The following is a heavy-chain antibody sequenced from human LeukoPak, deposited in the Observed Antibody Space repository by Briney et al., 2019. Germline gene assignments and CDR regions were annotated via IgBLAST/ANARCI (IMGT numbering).Heavy chain of an antibody. V-gene: IGHV4-34*01. Sequence: SETLSLTCAVYGGSFSGYYWSWIRQPPGKGLEWIGEINHSGSTSYNPSLKSRVTISVDTSKNQFSLKLSSVTAADTAVYYCARGPLTSIVVVVAATRTDAFDIWGQGTMVTVSS. J-gene: IGHJ3*02. CDR3: ARGPLTSIVVVVAATRTDAFDI. CDR2: INHSGST. CDR1: GGSFSGYY. D-gene: IGHD2-15*01.